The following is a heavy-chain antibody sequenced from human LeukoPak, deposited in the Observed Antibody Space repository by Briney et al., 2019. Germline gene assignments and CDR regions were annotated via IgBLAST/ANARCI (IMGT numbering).Heavy chain of an antibody. V-gene: IGHV3-23*01. CDR1: GFTFSSYA. Sequence: GGSLRLSCAASGFTFSSYAMSWVRQAPGKGLERVSAISVGGGGTYYADSVKGRFTISRDNSKNTLYLQMDSLRAEDTAVYYCAKGTMDGGQYYYDSSGGQGTLVTVSS. D-gene: IGHD3-22*01. CDR2: ISVGGGGT. J-gene: IGHJ4*02. CDR3: AKGTMDGGQYYYDSS.